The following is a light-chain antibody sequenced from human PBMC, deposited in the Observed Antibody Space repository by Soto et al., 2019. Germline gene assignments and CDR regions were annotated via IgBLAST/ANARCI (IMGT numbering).Light chain of an antibody. CDR3: CSYTSSNSLI. Sequence: QSALTQPASVSGSPGQSITISCSGTSSDFGGYNYVSWYQQHPGKAPKVLIYDVSNRPAGISNRFSGSRSGNTASLTISGLLPEDEADYYCCSYTSSNSLIFGTGTKLTVL. J-gene: IGLJ1*01. CDR2: DVS. CDR1: SSDFGGYNY. V-gene: IGLV2-14*01.